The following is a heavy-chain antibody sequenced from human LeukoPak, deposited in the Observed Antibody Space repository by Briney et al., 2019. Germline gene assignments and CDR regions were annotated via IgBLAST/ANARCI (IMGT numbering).Heavy chain of an antibody. Sequence: ASVKVSCKASGGTFSSYAISWVRQAPGQGLEWMGGIIPIFGTANYAQKFQGRVTITADKSTSTAYMELSSLRSEDTAVYYCARDLSSGSYGGRFDPWGQGTLVTVSS. V-gene: IGHV1-69*06. CDR3: ARDLSSGSYGGRFDP. CDR1: GGTFSSYA. J-gene: IGHJ5*02. CDR2: IIPIFGTA. D-gene: IGHD1-26*01.